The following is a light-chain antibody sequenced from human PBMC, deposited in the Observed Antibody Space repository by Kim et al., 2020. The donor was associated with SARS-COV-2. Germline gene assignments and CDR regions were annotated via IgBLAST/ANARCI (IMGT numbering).Light chain of an antibody. J-gene: IGKJ2*01. V-gene: IGKV2-28*01. CDR1: QSLLHSNGYNY. Sequence: DIVMTQSPLSLPVTPGEPASISCRSSQSLLHSNGYNYLDWYLQKPGQSPQLLIYLGSNRASGVPDRFSGSGSGTDFTLKISRVEAEDVGVHYCMQALQTPPTFGQGTKLEI. CDR3: MQALQTPPT. CDR2: LGS.